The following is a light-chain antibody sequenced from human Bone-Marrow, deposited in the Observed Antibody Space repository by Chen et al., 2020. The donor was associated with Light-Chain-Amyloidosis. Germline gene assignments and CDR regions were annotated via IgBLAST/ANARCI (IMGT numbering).Light chain of an antibody. Sequence: SYELTQPPSVSVSPGQTASITCSGDDLPTKYAYWYQQKPGQAPVLVIHRDAERPSGISERFSGSSAGTTATLTISGVQAEDEADYHCQSADRSGTYEVIFGGGTKLTVL. CDR2: RDA. CDR3: QSADRSGTYEVI. CDR1: DLPTKY. V-gene: IGLV3-25*03. J-gene: IGLJ2*01.